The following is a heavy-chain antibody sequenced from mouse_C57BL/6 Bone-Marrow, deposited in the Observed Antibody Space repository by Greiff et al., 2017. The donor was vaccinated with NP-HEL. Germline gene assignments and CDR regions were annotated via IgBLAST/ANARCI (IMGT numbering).Heavy chain of an antibody. Sequence: QVQLKQSGAELVRPGTSVKMSCQASGYTFTHYWIGWAKQRPGHGLEWIGDIYPGGGYTNYNEKFKGKATLTADKSSSTAYMQFSSLTSEDSAIYYCARVYYDYEYDYWGQGTTLTVSS. D-gene: IGHD2-4*01. CDR2: IYPGGGYT. CDR1: GYTFTHYW. CDR3: ARVYYDYEYDY. J-gene: IGHJ2*01. V-gene: IGHV1-63*01.